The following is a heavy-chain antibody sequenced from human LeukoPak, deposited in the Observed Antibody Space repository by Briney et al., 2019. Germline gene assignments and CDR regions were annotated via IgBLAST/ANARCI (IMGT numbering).Heavy chain of an antibody. V-gene: IGHV3-33*06. CDR1: GFSFSSYG. J-gene: IGHJ4*02. D-gene: IGHD4-23*01. CDR3: AKGRVCGGKFDY. CDR2: IWYDGTNK. Sequence: PGRSLRLSCAASGFSFSSYGMHWVRQAPGKGLEWVAVIWYDGTNKYYADSVKGRFTISRDNSKNTLYLQMNSLRAEDTAVYYCAKGRVCGGKFDYWGQGTLVTVSS.